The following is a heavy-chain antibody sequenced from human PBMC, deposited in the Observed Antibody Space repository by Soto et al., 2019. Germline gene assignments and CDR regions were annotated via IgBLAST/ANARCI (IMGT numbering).Heavy chain of an antibody. D-gene: IGHD5-18*01. J-gene: IGHJ6*02. CDR3: ARLGGYVDTARFGKDCYGQDV. CDR1: GYSFTSYW. V-gene: IGHV5-51*01. CDR2: IYPGDSDT. Sequence: PGESLKISCKGSGYSFTSYWIGWVRQMPGKGLEWMGIIYPGDSDTRYSPSFQGQVTISADKSISTAYLQWSSLKASDTAMYYCARLGGYVDTARFGKDCYGQDVWGQGTTVTVSS.